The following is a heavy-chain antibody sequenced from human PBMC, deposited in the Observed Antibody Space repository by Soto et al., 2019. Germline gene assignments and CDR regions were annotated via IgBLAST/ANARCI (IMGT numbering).Heavy chain of an antibody. Sequence: EVQLVESGGDLVQPGGSLRLSCATSDFTFRNYWMNWVRQAPGKGLEWVANIKPDGSATNYVDSVKGRFTISRDNVRNSVSLQMNSLRVEDAAVYFCFGGNGGPQGGQGTLVTVSS. V-gene: IGHV3-7*03. CDR3: FGGNGGPQ. J-gene: IGHJ4*02. CDR1: DFTFRNYW. D-gene: IGHD3-16*01. CDR2: IKPDGSAT.